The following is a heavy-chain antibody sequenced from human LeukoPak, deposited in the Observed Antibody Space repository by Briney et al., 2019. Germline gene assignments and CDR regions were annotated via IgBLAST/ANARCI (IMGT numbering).Heavy chain of an antibody. V-gene: IGHV3-7*01. Sequence: GRSLRLSCAASGFTLSSYWMSWVRQAPGKGLEWVADIKQDGSDRYYVDSLKGRFTVSRDNAKNSLFLELNSLGAEDTAVYYCARERSSSHMDVWGKGTTVTVS. CDR2: IKQDGSDR. CDR3: ARERSSSHMDV. CDR1: GFTLSSYW. J-gene: IGHJ6*03. D-gene: IGHD6-13*01.